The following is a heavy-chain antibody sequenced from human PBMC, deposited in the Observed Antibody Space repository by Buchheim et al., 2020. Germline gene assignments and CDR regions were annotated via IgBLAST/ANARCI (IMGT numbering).Heavy chain of an antibody. CDR3: ARGPQLLGTRLAHTSKNDY. CDR1: GGPFSGYT. V-gene: IGHV4-34*02. Sequence: QVQLQQWGAGQLKPSETLSLTCAVSGGPFSGYTWSWIRQSPGKGLEWIGEIIPTGRTTYNPSLKNRVTISLDTSKSQFSLRLTSVTAADTAVYFCARGPQLLGTRLAHTSKNDYWAQGTL. J-gene: IGHJ4*02. CDR2: IIPTGRT. D-gene: IGHD1-14*01.